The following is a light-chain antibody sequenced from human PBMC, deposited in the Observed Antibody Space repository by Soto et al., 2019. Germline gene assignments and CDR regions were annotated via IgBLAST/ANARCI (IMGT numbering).Light chain of an antibody. Sequence: EIVLTQSPGTLSLSPGERATLSCRASQSVSSNYLAWYQQKPGQAPRLLIYGASSRATGIPDRFSCSGSGTDFTLTISRLEPEDFAVYYCQQYGNSPPWTFVQGTKVDIK. CDR2: GAS. CDR3: QQYGNSPPWT. V-gene: IGKV3-20*01. CDR1: QSVSSNY. J-gene: IGKJ1*01.